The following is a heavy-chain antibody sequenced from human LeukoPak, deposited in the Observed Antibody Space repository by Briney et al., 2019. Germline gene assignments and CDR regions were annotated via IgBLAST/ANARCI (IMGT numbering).Heavy chain of an antibody. V-gene: IGHV4-34*01. Sequence: SETLSLTCAVYGDSFTGYYWSWIRQPPGRGLEWIGEINDRGVTYYNPSLESRVTISVDTSKNQFSLKLSSVTAADTAVYYCAKHYMGSYNNRGLDSWGQGTLVTVSS. CDR3: AKHYMGSYNNRGLDS. J-gene: IGHJ4*02. CDR2: INDRGVT. D-gene: IGHD3-10*01. CDR1: GDSFTGYY.